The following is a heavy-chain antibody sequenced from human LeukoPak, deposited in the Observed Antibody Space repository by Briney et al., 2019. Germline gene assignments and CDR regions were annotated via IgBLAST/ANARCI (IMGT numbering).Heavy chain of an antibody. V-gene: IGHV3-30-3*01. J-gene: IGHJ4*02. CDR2: ISYDGSNQ. CDR3: ARGSLDAVAGT. CDR1: GFTFSTYA. D-gene: IGHD6-19*01. Sequence: GGSLRLSCAASGFTFSTYAMSWVRQAPGKGLEWVAVISYDGSNQYYADSVKGRFTISRDNSKNTLYLQMNSLRAEDTAVYYCARGSLDAVAGTWGQGTLVTVSS.